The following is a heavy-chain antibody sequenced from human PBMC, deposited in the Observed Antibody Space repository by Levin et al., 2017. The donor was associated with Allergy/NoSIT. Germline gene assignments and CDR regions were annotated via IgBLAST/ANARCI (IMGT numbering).Heavy chain of an antibody. CDR2: ISGSGGST. Sequence: PSETLSLTCAASGFTFSSYAMSWVRQAPGKGLEWVSAISGSGGSTYYADSVKGRFTISRDNSKNTLYLQMNSLRAEDTAVYYCAKDPTGGFDPWGQGTLVTVSS. V-gene: IGHV3-23*01. CDR1: GFTFSSYA. D-gene: IGHD7-27*01. CDR3: AKDPTGGFDP. J-gene: IGHJ5*02.